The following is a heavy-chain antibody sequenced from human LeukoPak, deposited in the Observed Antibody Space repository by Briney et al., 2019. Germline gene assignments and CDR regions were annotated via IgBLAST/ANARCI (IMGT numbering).Heavy chain of an antibody. CDR3: ARGGWELLGAFDI. CDR2: MNPNSGNT. V-gene: IGHV1-8*03. Sequence: ASVKVSCKASGYTFTSYDINWVRQATGQGLEWMGWMNPNSGNTGYAQKFQGRITITRNTSISTAYMELSSLRSEDTAVYYCARGGWELLGAFDIWGQGTIVTVSS. CDR1: GYTFTSYD. D-gene: IGHD1-26*01. J-gene: IGHJ3*02.